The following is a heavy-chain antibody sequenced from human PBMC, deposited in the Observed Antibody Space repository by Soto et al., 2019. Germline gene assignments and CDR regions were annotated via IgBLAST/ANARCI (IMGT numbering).Heavy chain of an antibody. V-gene: IGHV2-5*02. Sequence: QITLKESGPPLVKPTQTLTLTCTFSGFSLSTSGVGVGWIRQPPGKALEWLALIYWDDDKRYSPSLKSRLTITKDTSKNQVVLTMTNMDPVDTATYYCAHRLWFGELSAPNWFDPWGQGTLVTVSS. J-gene: IGHJ5*02. CDR2: IYWDDDK. CDR3: AHRLWFGELSAPNWFDP. D-gene: IGHD3-10*01. CDR1: GFSLSTSGVG.